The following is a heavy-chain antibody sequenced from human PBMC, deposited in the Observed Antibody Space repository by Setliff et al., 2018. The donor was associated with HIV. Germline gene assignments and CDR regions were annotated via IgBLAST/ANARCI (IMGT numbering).Heavy chain of an antibody. CDR3: ARDYYGSGSYFILDY. D-gene: IGHD3-10*01. J-gene: IGHJ4*02. Sequence: GASVKVSCKASGGTFSSYAISWVRQAPGQGLEWMGGIIPIFGTANYAQKFQGRVTITTDESTSTAYMELSSLRSDDTAVYYCARDYYGSGSYFILDYWGPGTLVTVSS. CDR2: IIPIFGTA. CDR1: GGTFSSYA. V-gene: IGHV1-69*05.